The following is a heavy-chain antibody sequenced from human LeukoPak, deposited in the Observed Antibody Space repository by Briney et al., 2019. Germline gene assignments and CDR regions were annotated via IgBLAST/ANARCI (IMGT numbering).Heavy chain of an antibody. CDR3: ARGGSYYYDSSGLFPHY. CDR1: GGTFSSYA. CDR2: IIPIFGTA. J-gene: IGHJ4*02. V-gene: IGHV1-69*05. Sequence: SVKVSCKASGGTFSSYAISWVRQAPGQGLEWMGGIIPIFGTANYAQKFQGRVTMTRDMSTSTVYMELSSLRSEDTAVYYCARGGSYYYDSSGLFPHYWGQGTLVTVSS. D-gene: IGHD3-22*01.